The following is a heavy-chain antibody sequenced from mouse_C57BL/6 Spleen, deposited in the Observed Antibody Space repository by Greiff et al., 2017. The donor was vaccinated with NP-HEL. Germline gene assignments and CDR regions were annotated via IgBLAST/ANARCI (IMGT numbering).Heavy chain of an antibody. CDR2: ISYSGST. Sequence: VQLKQSGPGMVKPSQSLSLTCTVTGYSITSGYDWHWIRHFPGNKLEWMGYISYSGSTNYNPSLKSRISITHDTSKNHFFLKLNSVTTEDTATYYCARGTGITTVADWGQGTSVTVSS. V-gene: IGHV3-1*01. J-gene: IGHJ4*01. CDR1: GYSITSGYD. D-gene: IGHD1-1*01. CDR3: ARGTGITTVAD.